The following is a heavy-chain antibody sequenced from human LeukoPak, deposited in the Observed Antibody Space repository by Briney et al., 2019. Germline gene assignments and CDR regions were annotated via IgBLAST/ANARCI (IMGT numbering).Heavy chain of an antibody. CDR1: GGIFSRYA. Sequence: SVKVSCKASGGIFSRYAISWVRQAPGQGLEWMGGLVPMFGTPNQAQKFQGRVTITADESTSTAYMELSRLRSDDTAVYYCARALVAAHPSVAFDIWGQGTMVTVSS. J-gene: IGHJ3*02. D-gene: IGHD6-6*01. CDR2: LVPMFGTP. CDR3: ARALVAAHPSVAFDI. V-gene: IGHV1-69*13.